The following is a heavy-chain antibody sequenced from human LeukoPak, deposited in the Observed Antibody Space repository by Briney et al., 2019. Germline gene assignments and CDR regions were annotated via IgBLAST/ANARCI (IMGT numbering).Heavy chain of an antibody. J-gene: IGHJ4*02. CDR3: ARRTCSGGTCYPLDS. D-gene: IGHD2-15*01. V-gene: IGHV3-30*03. CDR2: ISYDGSNK. CDR1: GFTFSSYG. Sequence: GGSLRLSCAASGFTFSSYGMHWVRQAPGKGLEWVAVISYDGSNKYYADSVKGRFTISRDNSKNTLYLQMTSLRAEDTALYYCARRTCSGGTCYPLDSWGQGALVTVSS.